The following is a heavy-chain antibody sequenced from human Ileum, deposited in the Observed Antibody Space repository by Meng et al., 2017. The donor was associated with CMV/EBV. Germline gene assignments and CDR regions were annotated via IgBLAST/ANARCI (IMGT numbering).Heavy chain of an antibody. CDR1: GFTFSSYS. J-gene: IGHJ5*01. Sequence: RLSCAASGFTFSSYSMNWVRQAPGKGLEWVSSISDSGHDIYYADSVKGRFTISRDNAKNSLYLQMSSVRAEDTALYFCARDSWWFDYWGQGTLVTVS. CDR2: ISDSGHDI. V-gene: IGHV3-21*01. CDR3: ARDSWWFDY.